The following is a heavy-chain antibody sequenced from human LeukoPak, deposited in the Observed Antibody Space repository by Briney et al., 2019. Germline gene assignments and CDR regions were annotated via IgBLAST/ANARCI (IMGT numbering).Heavy chain of an antibody. D-gene: IGHD6-13*01. V-gene: IGHV1-8*01. J-gene: IGHJ4*02. CDR3: ASALKRGSAGTLIDQ. CDR2: INPNSGNT. Sequence: ASVKVSCKASGYSFTSHDIYWVRPATEQGLEWMGWINPNSGNTGYAQKFQDRVTMTRNTSISTAYLELSSVGSEDTAMYYCASALKRGSAGTLIDQWGQGTLVTVSS. CDR1: GYSFTSHD.